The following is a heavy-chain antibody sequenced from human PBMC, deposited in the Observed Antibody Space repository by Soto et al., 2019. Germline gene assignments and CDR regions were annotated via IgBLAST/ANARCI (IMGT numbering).Heavy chain of an antibody. J-gene: IGHJ4*02. CDR3: ARLSDPSRYCTNGVCVS. CDR2: IYHSGST. D-gene: IGHD2-8*01. Sequence: QVQLQESGPGLVKPSGTLSLTCAVSGGSISSSNWWSWVRQPPGKGLEWIGEIYHSGSTNYNPSLKRRVTISVDKSNHQFALELSSVTAEDTAVYYYARLSDPSRYCTNGVCVSWGQGTLVTASS. CDR1: GGSISSSNW. V-gene: IGHV4-4*02.